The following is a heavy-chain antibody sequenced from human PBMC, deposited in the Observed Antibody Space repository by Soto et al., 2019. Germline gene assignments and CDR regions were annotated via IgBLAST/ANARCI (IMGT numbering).Heavy chain of an antibody. V-gene: IGHV3-23*01. CDR2: ISGSGGST. Sequence: GGSLRLSCAASGFTFSSYAMSWVRQAPGKGLEWVSAISGSGGSTYYADSVKGRFTISRDNSKNTLYLQMNSLRAEDTAVYYCAKDLRSPIVVVPAARDWYFDLWGRGTLVTVSS. D-gene: IGHD2-2*01. J-gene: IGHJ2*01. CDR1: GFTFSSYA. CDR3: AKDLRSPIVVVPAARDWYFDL.